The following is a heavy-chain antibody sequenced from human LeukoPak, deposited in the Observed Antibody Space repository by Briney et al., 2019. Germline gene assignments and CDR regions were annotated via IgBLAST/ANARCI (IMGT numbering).Heavy chain of an antibody. Sequence: GGSLRLSCAASGFTFSSYAMSWVRQAPGKGVECVSGISGSGGSTNYADSVKGRFTNSRDNSRNTLYLQMNSPRAEDTAVYYCAILPGYSSGWYEVNYWGQGTLATVSS. CDR3: AILPGYSSGWYEVNY. J-gene: IGHJ4*02. D-gene: IGHD6-13*01. CDR1: GFTFSSYA. V-gene: IGHV3-23*01. CDR2: ISGSGGST.